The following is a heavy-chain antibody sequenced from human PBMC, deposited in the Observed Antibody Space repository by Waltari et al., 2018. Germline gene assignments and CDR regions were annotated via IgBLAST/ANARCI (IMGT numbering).Heavy chain of an antibody. CDR1: GYSFTSYW. D-gene: IGHD4-4*01. Sequence: EVQLVQSGAEVKKPGESLKISCKDSGYSFTSYWIGWVRQMPGKGLEWGGMNDPVESDTRSSPDFQGQCAISADKSISTAYLQWSSLKASDTAMYYCARRRNYPGGAMDVWGQGTTVTVSS. CDR2: NDPVESDT. J-gene: IGHJ6*02. CDR3: ARRRNYPGGAMDV. V-gene: IGHV5-51*01.